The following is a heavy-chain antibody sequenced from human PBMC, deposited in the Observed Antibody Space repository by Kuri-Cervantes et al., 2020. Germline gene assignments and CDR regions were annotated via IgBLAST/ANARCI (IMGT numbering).Heavy chain of an antibody. V-gene: IGHV4-4*02. CDR3: ARGLAGRFDY. CDR1: GGSISSSNW. D-gene: IGHD6-19*01. J-gene: IGHJ4*02. Sequence: SETLSLTCAVSGGSISSSNWWSWVRQPPGKGLEWIGEIYYSGSTYYNPSLKSRVTISVDTSKNQFSLKLSSVTAADTAVYYCARGLAGRFDYWGQGTLVTVSS. CDR2: IYYSGST.